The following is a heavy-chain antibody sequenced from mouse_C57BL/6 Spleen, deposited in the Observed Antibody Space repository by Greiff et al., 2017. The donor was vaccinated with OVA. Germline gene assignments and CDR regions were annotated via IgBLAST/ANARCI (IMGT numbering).Heavy chain of an antibody. CDR2: ISYDGSN. D-gene: IGHD1-1*01. CDR1: GYSITSGYY. J-gene: IGHJ2*01. CDR3: ATYYGSLGFDY. Sequence: EVQLVESGPGLVKPSQSLSLTCSVTGYSITSGYYWNWIRQFPGNKLEWMGYISYDGSNNYNPSLKNRISITRDTSKNQFFLKLNSVTTEDTATYYCATYYGSLGFDYWGQGTTLTVSS. V-gene: IGHV3-6*01.